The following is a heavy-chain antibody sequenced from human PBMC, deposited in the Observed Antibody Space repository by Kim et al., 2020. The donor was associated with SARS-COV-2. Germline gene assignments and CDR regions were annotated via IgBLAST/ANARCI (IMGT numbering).Heavy chain of an antibody. D-gene: IGHD2-15*01. CDR1: GGSITTSDYY. CDR2: VYYSGST. J-gene: IGHJ3*01. V-gene: IGHV4-39*01. CDR3: VKALLGGFDV. Sequence: SETLSLTCTVFGGSITTSDYYWGYIRQPPGKELVWIGNVYYSGSTNYNPTLKSRVTISVDTSRNQFSLKLNSMTAADSAVYYCVKALLGGFDVWGQGTMVTVSS.